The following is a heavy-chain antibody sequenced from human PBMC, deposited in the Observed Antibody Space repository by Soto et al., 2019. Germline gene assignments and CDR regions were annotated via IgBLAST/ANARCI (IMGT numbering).Heavy chain of an antibody. V-gene: IGHV3-74*01. D-gene: IGHD3-10*01. CDR1: VFTFSTYW. CDR3: TRGLRSACVGRGVY. CDR2: INYDGSST. Sequence: PGGSLRLSCAASVFTFSTYWMHWVRHAPGKGLVWVSRINYDGSSTDYADSVKGRFPISRDNAKNTLYLQMNTLTAEDTAVYYWTRGLRSACVGRGVYWGQGTLVTVPS. J-gene: IGHJ4*02.